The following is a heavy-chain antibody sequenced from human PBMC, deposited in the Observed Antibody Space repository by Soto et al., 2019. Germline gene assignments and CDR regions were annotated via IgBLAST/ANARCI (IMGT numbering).Heavy chain of an antibody. V-gene: IGHV3-23*01. CDR3: AKNYGDYSTYYYYYGMDA. D-gene: IGHD4-17*01. J-gene: IGHJ6*02. CDR2: ISGSGGST. CDR1: GFTFSSYA. Sequence: EVQLLESGGGLVQPGGSLRLSCAASGFTFSSYAMSWVRQAPGKGLEWVSAISGSGGSTYYADSVKGRFTISRDNSKNTLYLQMNSLRAVDTAVYYCAKNYGDYSTYYYYYGMDAWGQGTTVTVSS.